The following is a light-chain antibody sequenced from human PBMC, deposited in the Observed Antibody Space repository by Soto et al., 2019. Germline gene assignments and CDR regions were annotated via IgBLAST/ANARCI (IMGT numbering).Light chain of an antibody. J-gene: IGKJ1*01. Sequence: DIQMTQSPSSVSASVGDRITITCLASQGISTSLVWYQHKPGKAPELLIFGASNLQTGVPSRFSGSGSGTDFTLSITSLQPDDSATYYCQQAKTFPWTFGQGTKVDIK. V-gene: IGKV1-12*01. CDR2: GAS. CDR1: QGISTS. CDR3: QQAKTFPWT.